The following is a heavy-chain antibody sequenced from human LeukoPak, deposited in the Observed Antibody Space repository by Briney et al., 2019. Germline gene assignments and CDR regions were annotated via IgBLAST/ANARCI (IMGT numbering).Heavy chain of an antibody. Sequence: SETLSLTCTVSGGSISSYYWSWIRQPPGKGLEWIGYIYYSGSTNYNPSLKSRVTISVDTSRNQFSLKLSSVTAADTAVYYCARQAYYYYGMDVWGQGTTVTVSS. CDR3: ARQAYYYYGMDV. V-gene: IGHV4-59*08. CDR2: IYYSGST. CDR1: GGSISSYY. J-gene: IGHJ6*02.